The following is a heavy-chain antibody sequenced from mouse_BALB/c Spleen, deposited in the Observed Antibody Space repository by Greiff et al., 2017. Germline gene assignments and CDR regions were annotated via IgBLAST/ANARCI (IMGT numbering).Heavy chain of an antibody. CDR2: IYPGSGST. CDR3: TRLGHYAMDY. J-gene: IGHJ4*01. V-gene: IGHV1S22*01. Sequence: LQHPGSELVRPGASVKLSCKASGYTFTSYWMHWVKQRPGQGLEWIGNIYPGSGSTNYDEKFKSKATLTVDTSSSTAYMQLISLTSEDSAVYYCTRLGHYAMDYWGQGTSVTVSS. CDR1: GYTFTSYW.